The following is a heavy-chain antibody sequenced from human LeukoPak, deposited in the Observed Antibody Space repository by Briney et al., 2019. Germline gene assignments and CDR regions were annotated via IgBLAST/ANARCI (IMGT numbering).Heavy chain of an antibody. J-gene: IGHJ4*02. Sequence: QSGGSLRLSCAASGFTFSSYGMHWVRQAPGKGLEWVAVIWYDGSNKYYADSVKGRFTIPRDNSKNTLYLQMNSLRAEDTAVYYCARDQGIAAAGPDYRGQGTLVTVSS. CDR3: ARDQGIAAAGPDY. CDR2: IWYDGSNK. CDR1: GFTFSSYG. D-gene: IGHD6-13*01. V-gene: IGHV3-33*01.